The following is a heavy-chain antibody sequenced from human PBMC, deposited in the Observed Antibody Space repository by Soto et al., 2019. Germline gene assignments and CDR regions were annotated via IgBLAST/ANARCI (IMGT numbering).Heavy chain of an antibody. V-gene: IGHV1-18*01. CDR2: ISADNGNT. CDR1: GYTFTSYG. Sequence: QVQLVQSGAEVKKPGASVKVSCKASGYTFTSYGISWVRQAPGQGLEWMGWISADNGNTNYAQKLQGRVTMTTDTSPSTAHTELRSPRSHDTAVYYCATDCSSTTCSPLNWFDPWGQGTLVTVSS. J-gene: IGHJ5*02. D-gene: IGHD2-2*01. CDR3: ATDCSSTTCSPLNWFDP.